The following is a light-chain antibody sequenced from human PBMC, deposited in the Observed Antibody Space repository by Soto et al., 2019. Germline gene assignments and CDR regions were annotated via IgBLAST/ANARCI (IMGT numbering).Light chain of an antibody. J-gene: IGLJ3*02. CDR1: GSDIGNYNL. V-gene: IGLV2-23*02. Sequence: QSVLTQPAAVSGSLGQSITISCSGSGSDIGNYNLVSWYQQQPGKVPRLIIYEVNKGPSGVSNRFSGSKSGNTASLTISALQPDDECLYYCCSYAGSSLWMFGGGTKVTVL. CDR3: CSYAGSSLWM. CDR2: EVN.